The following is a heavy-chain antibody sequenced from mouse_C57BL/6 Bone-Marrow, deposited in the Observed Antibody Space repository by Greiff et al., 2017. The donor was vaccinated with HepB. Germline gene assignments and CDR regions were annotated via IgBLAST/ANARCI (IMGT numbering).Heavy chain of an antibody. CDR2: IDPSDSYT. CDR3: ARNSRQLRPSFAY. Sequence: VQLQQPGAELVKPGASVKLSCKASGYTFTSYWMQWVKQRPGQGLEWIGEIDPSDSYTNYNQKFKGKATLTVDTSSSTAYMQLSSLTSEDSAVYYCARNSRQLRPSFAYWGQGTLVTVSA. D-gene: IGHD3-2*02. J-gene: IGHJ3*01. CDR1: GYTFTSYW. V-gene: IGHV1-50*01.